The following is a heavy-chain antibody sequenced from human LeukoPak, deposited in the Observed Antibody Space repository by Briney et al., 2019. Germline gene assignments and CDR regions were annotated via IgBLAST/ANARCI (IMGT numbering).Heavy chain of an antibody. J-gene: IGHJ3*02. V-gene: IGHV4-31*03. CDR3: ARTRSGWYAFDI. CDR1: GGSISSGGYY. CDR2: IYYSGST. D-gene: IGHD6-19*01. Sequence: PSQTLSLTCTVSGGSISSGGYYWSWIRQHPGKGLEWIGYIYYSGSTYYNPSLKSRVTISVDTSKNQFSLKLSSVTAADTAVYYCARTRSGWYAFDIWGQGTMVTVSS.